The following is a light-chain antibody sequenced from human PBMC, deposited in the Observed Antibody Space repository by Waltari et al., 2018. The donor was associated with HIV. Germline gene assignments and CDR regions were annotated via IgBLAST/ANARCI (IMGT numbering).Light chain of an antibody. CDR3: QAWDSDYV. J-gene: IGLJ1*01. Sequence: SYELTQPPSVSVSPGQTASITCSGNTLGSKYVCWYQHKAGQSPVLVIYQNNKRPSGIPERFSGSNSGNTATLTISGTQTLDEADYYCQAWDSDYVFGTGTKVTVL. V-gene: IGLV3-1*01. CDR2: QNN. CDR1: TLGSKY.